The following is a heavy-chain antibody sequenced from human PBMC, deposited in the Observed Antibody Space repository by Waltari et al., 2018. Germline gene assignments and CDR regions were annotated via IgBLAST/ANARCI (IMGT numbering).Heavy chain of an antibody. CDR1: GGSFRGYC. CDR2: INHSPNS. CDR3: VRLEDCTGPGGNCYSGAPFAVDV. V-gene: IGHV4-34*01. J-gene: IGHJ6*02. D-gene: IGHD2-8*02. Sequence: QVHLQQWGAGLLRPSETLSLICAVYGGSFRGYCWGWTRQPPGKGLEWIGEINHSPNSNYNPSLRSRVHMSIDTSQNQFSLQLTSVTAADTGVYYCVRLEDCTGPGGNCYSGAPFAVDVWGQGTTVTVPS.